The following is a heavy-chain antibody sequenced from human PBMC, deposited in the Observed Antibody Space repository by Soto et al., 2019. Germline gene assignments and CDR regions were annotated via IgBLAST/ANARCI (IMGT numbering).Heavy chain of an antibody. J-gene: IGHJ6*02. CDR2: INHSGST. D-gene: IGHD3-10*01. Sequence: SETLSLTCAVYGGSFSGYYWSWIRQPPGKGLEWIGEINHSGSTNYNPSLKSRVTISVDTSKNQLSLKLSSVTAADTAVYYCARDGFAWLHADYYGSGSSYGMDVWGQGTTVTVSS. V-gene: IGHV4-34*01. CDR3: ARDGFAWLHADYYGSGSSYGMDV. CDR1: GGSFSGYY.